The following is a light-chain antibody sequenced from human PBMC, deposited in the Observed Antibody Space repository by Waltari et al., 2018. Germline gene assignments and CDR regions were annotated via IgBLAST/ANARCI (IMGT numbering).Light chain of an antibody. Sequence: DIQMTQSPSTLSASVGERVTITCRASQSIDRWLAWYQQKPGKAPKLLIYKTSSLESGVASRFSGSGYGTEFTLTISSLQPDDFATYYCQEYKTYRTFGQGTEVEIK. CDR1: QSIDRW. CDR3: QEYKTYRT. CDR2: KTS. J-gene: IGKJ1*01. V-gene: IGKV1-5*03.